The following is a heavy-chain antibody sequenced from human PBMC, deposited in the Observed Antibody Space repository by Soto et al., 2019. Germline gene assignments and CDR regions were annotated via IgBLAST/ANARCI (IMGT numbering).Heavy chain of an antibody. D-gene: IGHD3-22*01. CDR1: GFTFGSYW. CDR2: IKQDGSEK. J-gene: IGHJ4*02. CDR3: ARTTWSGYYYTTFYFDY. V-gene: IGHV3-7*01. Sequence: EVHLVESGGGLVQPGGSLRLSCAVSGFTFGSYWMTWVRQAPGKGLEWVANIKQDGSEKDSVDSVKGRFTISRDNAKNSLYLQMNSLRAEDTAVYYCARTTWSGYYYTTFYFDYWGQGTLVTVSS.